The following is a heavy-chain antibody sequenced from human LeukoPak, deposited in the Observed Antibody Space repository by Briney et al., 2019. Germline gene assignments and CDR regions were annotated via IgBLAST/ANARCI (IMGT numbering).Heavy chain of an antibody. CDR2: IYYSGST. CDR3: ARHGRYNDILTGYYYWFDP. Sequence: SETLSLTCTVSGGSISSSSYYWGWIRQPPGKGLEWIGSIYYSGSTSYNPSLKSRVTISVDASKNQFSLKLSSVTAADTAVFYCARHGRYNDILTGYYYWFDPWGQGTLVTVSS. D-gene: IGHD3-9*01. J-gene: IGHJ5*02. V-gene: IGHV4-39*01. CDR1: GGSISSSSYY.